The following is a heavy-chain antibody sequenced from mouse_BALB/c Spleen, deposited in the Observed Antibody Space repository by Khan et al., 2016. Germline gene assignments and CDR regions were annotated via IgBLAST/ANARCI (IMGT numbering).Heavy chain of an antibody. D-gene: IGHD1-1*01. CDR3: ARYYYGGAPWFAY. CDR1: GFSITSDYS. V-gene: IGHV3-1*02. J-gene: IGHJ3*01. Sequence: EVELVESGPDLVKPSQSLSLTCTVTGFSITSDYSWHWIRQFPGNKLEWMGYIHYSGSTNYNPSLKSRISITRDTSKNQFFLQLNSVTTEDTATFYLARYYYGGAPWFAYWGQGTLVTVSA. CDR2: IHYSGST.